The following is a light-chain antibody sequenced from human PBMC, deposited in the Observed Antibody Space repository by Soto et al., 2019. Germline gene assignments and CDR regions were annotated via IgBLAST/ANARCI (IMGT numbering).Light chain of an antibody. V-gene: IGKV3-15*01. CDR1: QSISRN. CDR3: QQYNNWPPYT. CDR2: DVS. J-gene: IGKJ2*01. Sequence: VLTQSPGTLTVSPGERATLSCGASQSISRNLAWYQQKPGRAPRLLIYDVSTRATGIPARFSGSGSETEFTLTISSLQSEDFAVYYCQQYNNWPPYTFGQGTKVDIK.